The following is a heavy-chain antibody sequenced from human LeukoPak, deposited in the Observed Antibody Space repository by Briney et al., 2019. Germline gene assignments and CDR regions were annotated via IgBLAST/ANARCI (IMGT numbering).Heavy chain of an antibody. V-gene: IGHV3-30-3*01. CDR2: ISYDGSNK. CDR3: AKDMMEYQLLYYFDY. J-gene: IGHJ4*02. Sequence: GGSLRLSCAASGFTFSSYAMHWVRQAPGKGLEWVAVISYDGSNKYYADSVKGRFTISRDNSKNTLYLQMNSLRAEDTAVYYCAKDMMEYQLLYYFDYWGQGTLVTVSS. D-gene: IGHD2-2*01. CDR1: GFTFSSYA.